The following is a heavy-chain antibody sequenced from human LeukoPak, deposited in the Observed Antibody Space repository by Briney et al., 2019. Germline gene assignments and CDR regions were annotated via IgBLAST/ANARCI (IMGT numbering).Heavy chain of an antibody. Sequence: SETLSLTCTVSGGSISSHYWSWIRQPPGRGREWIGYVFNSGTTDQNPSLKGRGTISLDTSKNHVSLRLTSVTAADTAVYYYARRFRVGDIHVDAFDMWGQGTMVTVSS. CDR2: VFNSGTT. D-gene: IGHD1-26*01. J-gene: IGHJ3*02. CDR1: GGSISSHY. V-gene: IGHV4-59*11. CDR3: ARRFRVGDIHVDAFDM.